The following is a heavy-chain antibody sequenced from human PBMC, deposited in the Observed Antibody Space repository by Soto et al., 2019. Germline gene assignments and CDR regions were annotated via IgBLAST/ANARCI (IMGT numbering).Heavy chain of an antibody. Sequence: GGSRRLSCAASGFTFSSYSMNWVRQAPGKGLEWVSSISSSSSYIYSADSVKGRFTISRDNAKNSLYLQMNSLSAEDRAVYYCAREDYSNFDYWGQGTLVTV. J-gene: IGHJ4*02. V-gene: IGHV3-21*01. CDR3: AREDYSNFDY. D-gene: IGHD4-4*01. CDR2: ISSSSSYI. CDR1: GFTFSSYS.